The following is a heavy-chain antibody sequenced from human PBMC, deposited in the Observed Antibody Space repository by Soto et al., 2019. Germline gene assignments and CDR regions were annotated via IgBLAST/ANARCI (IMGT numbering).Heavy chain of an antibody. Sequence: EVQLLESGGGLVQPGGSLRLSCAASGFTFSSYGMTWVRQAPGKGLEWVSFSSATGAGTDYADSVKGRFTISRDNSKNTVSLQMTSLRADDTAVYYCAKDRRAGGNYGFYSDFWGQGALVIVSS. CDR1: GFTFSSYG. CDR2: SSATGAGT. D-gene: IGHD1-7*01. CDR3: AKDRRAGGNYGFYSDF. J-gene: IGHJ4*02. V-gene: IGHV3-23*01.